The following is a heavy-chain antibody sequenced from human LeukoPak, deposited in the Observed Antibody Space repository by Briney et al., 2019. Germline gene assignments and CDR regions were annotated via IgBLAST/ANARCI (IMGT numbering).Heavy chain of an antibody. CDR3: ARVFEHYDFWSGYSYYYYMDV. CDR2: IKQDGNKK. CDR1: GLTFSSYW. J-gene: IGHJ6*03. Sequence: GGSLRLLCAASGLTFSSYWMSWVRQAPGKGLEWVANIKQDGNKKYYVDSEKGRFTISRDNAKNSLYLQMNSLRAEDTAVYYCARVFEHYDFWSGYSYYYYMDVWGKGTTVTVA. D-gene: IGHD3-3*01. V-gene: IGHV3-7*01.